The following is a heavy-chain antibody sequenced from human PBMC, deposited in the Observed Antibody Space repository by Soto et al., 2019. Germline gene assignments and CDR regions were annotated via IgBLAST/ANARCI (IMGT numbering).Heavy chain of an antibody. CDR1: GYTFTSYG. J-gene: IGHJ5*02. D-gene: IGHD3-9*01. Sequence: QVQLVQSGAEVKKPGASVKVSCKASGYTFTSYGISWVLQAPGQGLEWMGWISAYNGNTNYAQKLQGRVTMTTDTSTSTAYMELRSLRSDDTAVYYCARCLAVLRYFDWLMEDWFDPWGQGTLVTVSS. V-gene: IGHV1-18*04. CDR3: ARCLAVLRYFDWLMEDWFDP. CDR2: ISAYNGNT.